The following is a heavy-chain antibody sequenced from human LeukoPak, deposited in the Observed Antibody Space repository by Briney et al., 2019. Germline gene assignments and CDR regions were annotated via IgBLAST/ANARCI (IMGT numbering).Heavy chain of an antibody. CDR3: ASTPHYYGSGSAYYGMDV. Sequence: ASVKVSCKASGYNFEILGISWVRQAPGQGLEWMGGIIPIFGTANYAQKFQGRVTITADESTSTAYMELSSLRSEDTAVYYCASTPHYYGSGSAYYGMDVWGQGTTVTVSS. CDR2: IIPIFGTA. CDR1: GYNFEILG. D-gene: IGHD3-10*01. V-gene: IGHV1-69*13. J-gene: IGHJ6*02.